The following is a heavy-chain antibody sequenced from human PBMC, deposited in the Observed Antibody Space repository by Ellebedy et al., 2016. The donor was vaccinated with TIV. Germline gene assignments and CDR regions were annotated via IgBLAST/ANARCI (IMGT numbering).Heavy chain of an antibody. Sequence: GGSLRLXXAASGFTFSSYSMNWVRQAPGKGLEWVSYISSSSSTIYYADSVKGRFTISRDNAKNSLYLQMNSLRAEDTAVYYCARDPGGPHTVTNFDYWGQGTLVTVSS. V-gene: IGHV3-48*04. CDR1: GFTFSSYS. CDR2: ISSSSSTI. J-gene: IGHJ4*02. D-gene: IGHD4-17*01. CDR3: ARDPGGPHTVTNFDY.